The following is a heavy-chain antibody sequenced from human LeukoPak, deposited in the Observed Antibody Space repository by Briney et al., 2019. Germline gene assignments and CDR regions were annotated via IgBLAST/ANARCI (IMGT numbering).Heavy chain of an antibody. CDR1: GGSVSSGSYY. D-gene: IGHD1-26*01. V-gene: IGHV4-61*01. CDR3: ARGSGSYYAVDWFDP. J-gene: IGHJ5*02. CDR2: IYYSGST. Sequence: PSETLSLTCTVSGGSVSSGSYYWSWIRQPPGKGLEWIGYIYYSGSTNYNPSLKSRVTISVDTSKSQFSLKLSSVTAADTAVYYCARGSGSYYAVDWFDPWGQGTLVTVSS.